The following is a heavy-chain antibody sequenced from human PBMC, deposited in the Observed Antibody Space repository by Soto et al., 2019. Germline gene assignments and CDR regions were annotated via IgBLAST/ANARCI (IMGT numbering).Heavy chain of an antibody. D-gene: IGHD3-3*01. CDR2: MNANSGNT. CDR3: VREGIWSRYYQPSHAYYYYYGMDV. Sequence: XAVKVSCKASGYPFTSYHINWVRQATGQGLEWMGWMNANSGNTGYAQKFQGRVTMTRDTSISTAYMELSSLRSEDTAVYYCVREGIWSRYYQPSHAYYYYYGMDVWGQGTTVTVSS. J-gene: IGHJ6*02. CDR1: GYPFTSYH. V-gene: IGHV1-8*01.